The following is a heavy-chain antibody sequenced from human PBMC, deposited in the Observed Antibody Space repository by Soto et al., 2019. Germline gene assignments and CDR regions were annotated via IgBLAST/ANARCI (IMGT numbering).Heavy chain of an antibody. V-gene: IGHV4-39*01. CDR2: IYYSGRT. D-gene: IGHD2-21*02. CDR3: ARQRTTVVTQAYFDH. Sequence: SETLSLTCIVSVESVSSSSYYWGWVLQPPGKGLEWIGSIYYSGRTYYNPSFKSRVTISIDTSKNQFSLKLSSVTATDTAVYYCARQRTTVVTQAYFDHWGQGALVTVSS. J-gene: IGHJ4*02. CDR1: VESVSSSSYY.